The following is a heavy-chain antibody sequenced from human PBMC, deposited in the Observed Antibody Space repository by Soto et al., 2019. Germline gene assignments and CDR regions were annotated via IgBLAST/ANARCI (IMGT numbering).Heavy chain of an antibody. CDR3: AKTDSMTIRYGFDH. D-gene: IGHD4-17*01. CDR2: ISGSGSNP. J-gene: IGHJ4*02. CDR1: GFTFSSYA. V-gene: IGHV3-23*01. Sequence: EVQVLESGGGLVQTGGSLRLSCADSGFTFSSYAMSWVRQAPGQGLEWVSAISGSGSNPYYADSVKCRFTISRDNSKHTLYLQMTGLRADDTALYYCAKTDSMTIRYGFDHWGQGTLVTVSS.